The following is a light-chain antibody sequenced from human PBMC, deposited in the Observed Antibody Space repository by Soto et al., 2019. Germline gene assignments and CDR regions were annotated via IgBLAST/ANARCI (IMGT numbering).Light chain of an antibody. CDR2: DAS. J-gene: IGKJ1*01. CDR3: QQTYSSSRT. CDR1: QSISSY. V-gene: IGKV1-39*01. Sequence: DIQMTQSPSSLSASVGDRVTITCRASQSISSYLNWYQQKPGKAPNLLIYDASSLQSGVPSRFSGSGSGKDFTLTISSLKPEDFAPYYCQQTYSSSRTFGQGTTVEIK.